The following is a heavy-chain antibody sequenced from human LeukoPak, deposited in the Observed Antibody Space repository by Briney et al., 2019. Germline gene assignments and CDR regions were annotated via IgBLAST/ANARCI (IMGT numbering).Heavy chain of an antibody. CDR1: GYTFTSYW. J-gene: IGHJ4*02. CDR3: ARPYFYDNSGYFYY. D-gene: IGHD3-22*01. Sequence: GESLKISCKGSGYTFTSYWIGWVRQMPGKGLEWMGIIYPGDSDTRYSPSFQGQVTISADKSINTAYLQWSSLKASDTAVYYCARPYFYDNSGYFYYWGQGTLVTVSS. V-gene: IGHV5-51*01. CDR2: IYPGDSDT.